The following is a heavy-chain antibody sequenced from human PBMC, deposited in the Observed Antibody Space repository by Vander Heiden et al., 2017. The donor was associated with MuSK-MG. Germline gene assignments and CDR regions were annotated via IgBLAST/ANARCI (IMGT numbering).Heavy chain of an antibody. CDR1: GFIFSSYG. Sequence: EVQLVESGGGLVQPGGSLRLSCAASGFIFSSYGMNWVRQAPGKGLEWVSYISLSSSTRDDADSVKGRFTISRDNTKNSLYLKMNSLRAEDTALYYGARDFRGSTGNWGQGTLVTVSS. J-gene: IGHJ4*02. V-gene: IGHV3-48*04. D-gene: IGHD1-26*01. CDR3: ARDFRGSTGN. CDR2: ISLSSSTR.